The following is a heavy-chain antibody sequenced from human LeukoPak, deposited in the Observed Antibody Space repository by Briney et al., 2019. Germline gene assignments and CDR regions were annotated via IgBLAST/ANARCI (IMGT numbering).Heavy chain of an antibody. V-gene: IGHV3-7*01. D-gene: IGHD5-24*01. CDR3: ARPSPPGDGYNPCDY. J-gene: IGHJ4*02. Sequence: PGGSLRLSCAASGFTFSSYWMSRVRQAPGKGLEWVANIKQDGSEKYYVDSVKGRFTISRDNSKNTVYLQMNSLRTEDTAVYYCARPSPPGDGYNPCDYWGPGALVIVSS. CDR2: IKQDGSEK. CDR1: GFTFSSYW.